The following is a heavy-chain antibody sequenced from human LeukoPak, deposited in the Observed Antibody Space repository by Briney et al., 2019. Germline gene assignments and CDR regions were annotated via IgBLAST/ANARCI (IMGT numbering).Heavy chain of an antibody. CDR3: AIIGSTSDSCY. CDR2: INPKSGGT. D-gene: IGHD2-15*01. Sequence: GASVKVSCKASGYTFTVYYINWVRQARGQGLEWMGWINPKSGGTNYAQKFQGRVTMARDTSTSTAYMELNRLTSDDTAVYYCAIIGSTSDSCYWGQGTLVTISS. J-gene: IGHJ4*02. V-gene: IGHV1-2*02. CDR1: GYTFTVYY.